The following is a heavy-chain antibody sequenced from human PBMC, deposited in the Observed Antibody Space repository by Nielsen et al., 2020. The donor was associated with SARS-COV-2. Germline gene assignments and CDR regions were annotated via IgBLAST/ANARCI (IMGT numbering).Heavy chain of an antibody. Sequence: GGSLRLSCAASGFTFSSYAMSWVRQAPGKGLEWVSVIYSAGSTYYADSVKGRFTISRDNSKNTLYLQMNSLRAEDTAVYYCAREVYAFDIWGQGTMVTVSS. D-gene: IGHD6-6*01. V-gene: IGHV3-66*01. CDR2: IYSAGST. CDR3: AREVYAFDI. CDR1: GFTFSSYA. J-gene: IGHJ3*02.